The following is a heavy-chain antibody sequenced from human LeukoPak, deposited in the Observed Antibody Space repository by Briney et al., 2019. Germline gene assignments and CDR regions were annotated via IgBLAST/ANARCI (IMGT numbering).Heavy chain of an antibody. CDR2: INPNSGRT. Sequence: ASVEVSCKTSGYSFTDYYMHWVRQAPGQGLEWMGWINPNSGRTSSAQKFQGRVTMTRDPSITTVYMEVTWLTSDDTAIYYCARADRLDGGPYLIGPWGQGTLVTVSS. CDR3: ARADRLDGGPYLIGP. J-gene: IGHJ5*02. CDR1: GYSFTDYY. D-gene: IGHD3-16*01. V-gene: IGHV1-2*02.